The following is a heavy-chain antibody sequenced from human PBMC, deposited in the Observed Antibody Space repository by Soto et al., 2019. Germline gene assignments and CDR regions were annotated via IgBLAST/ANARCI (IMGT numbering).Heavy chain of an antibody. D-gene: IGHD3-22*01. CDR3: ARGSSSGYSRHYYYYGMDV. CDR2: IIPIFGTA. Sequence: GASVKVSCKASGGTFSSYAISGVRQAPGQGLEWMGGIIPIFGTANYAQKFQGRVTITADESTSTAYMELSSLRSEDTAVYYCARGSSSGYSRHYYYYGMDVWGQGTTVTVSS. V-gene: IGHV1-69*13. J-gene: IGHJ6*02. CDR1: GGTFSSYA.